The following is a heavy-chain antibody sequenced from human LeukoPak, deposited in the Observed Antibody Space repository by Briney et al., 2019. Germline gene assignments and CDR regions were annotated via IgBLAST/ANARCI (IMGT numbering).Heavy chain of an antibody. Sequence: SETLSLTCTVSGSSISSYYWSWIRQPPGKGLECFGYIYYSGSTNYNPSLKSRVTISVDTSKNQFSLKLSSVTAADTAVYYCARDGLGWNDWYFDLWGRGTLVTVSS. D-gene: IGHD1-1*01. J-gene: IGHJ2*01. CDR2: IYYSGST. CDR3: ARDGLGWNDWYFDL. CDR1: GSSISSYY. V-gene: IGHV4-59*13.